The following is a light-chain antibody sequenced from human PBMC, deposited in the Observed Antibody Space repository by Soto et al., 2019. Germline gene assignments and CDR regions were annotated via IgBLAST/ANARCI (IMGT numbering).Light chain of an antibody. J-gene: IGKJ4*01. CDR1: QSLTSN. V-gene: IGKV3-15*01. CDR3: QQYNHWPRMLS. CDR2: DTS. Sequence: EIILTQSPATLYVSPGERATLSCRASQSLTSNLAWYQQRPGQAPRLLIYDTSTRATDIPARFSGSGSGTEFTLTIASLQSEDCAVYYCQQYNHWPRMLSFGGGTKVDIK.